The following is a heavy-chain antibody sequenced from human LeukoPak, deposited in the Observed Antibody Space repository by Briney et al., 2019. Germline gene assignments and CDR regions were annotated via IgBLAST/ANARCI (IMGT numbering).Heavy chain of an antibody. CDR3: AGYCSGGSCYGLRY. CDR2: ISGSGGST. D-gene: IGHD2-15*01. Sequence: GGSLRLSCAASGFTFSSYGMSWVRQAPGKGREWVSAISGSGGSTYYADSVKGRFTISRDNAKNTLYLQMNSLRAEDTAVYYCAGYCSGGSCYGLRYWGQGTLVTVSS. J-gene: IGHJ4*02. V-gene: IGHV3-23*01. CDR1: GFTFSSYG.